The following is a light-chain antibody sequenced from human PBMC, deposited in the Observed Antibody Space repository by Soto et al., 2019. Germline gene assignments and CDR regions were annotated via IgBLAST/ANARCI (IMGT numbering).Light chain of an antibody. CDR3: LQYGSSPWT. J-gene: IGKJ1*01. CDR2: GAS. V-gene: IGKV3-20*01. Sequence: ENVLTQSPGTLSLSPGERATLSCRASQTVRSSYLAWYQQRPGQTPRVLIYGASSRVPGVPDKFSGRGSGKDFTLTISRREPDDFAVYYCLQYGSSPWTFGQGTKVEIK. CDR1: QTVRSSY.